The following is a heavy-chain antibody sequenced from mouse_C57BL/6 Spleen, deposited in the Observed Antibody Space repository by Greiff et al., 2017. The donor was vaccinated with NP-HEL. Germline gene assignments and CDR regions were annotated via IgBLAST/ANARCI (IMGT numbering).Heavy chain of an antibody. Sequence: DVMLVESGGDLVKPGGSLKLSCAASGFTFSSYGMSWVRQTPDKRLEWVATISSGGSYTYYPDSVKGRFTISRDNAKNTLYLQMSSLKSEDTAMYYCARPGSSPYYFDYWGQGTTLTVSS. V-gene: IGHV5-6*02. D-gene: IGHD1-1*01. CDR1: GFTFSSYG. CDR3: ARPGSSPYYFDY. J-gene: IGHJ2*01. CDR2: ISSGGSYT.